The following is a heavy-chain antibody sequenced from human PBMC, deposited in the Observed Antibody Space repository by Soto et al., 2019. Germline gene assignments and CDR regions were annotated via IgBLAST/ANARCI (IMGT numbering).Heavy chain of an antibody. CDR3: ARGVSLSSYYYYMDV. J-gene: IGHJ6*03. D-gene: IGHD3-16*02. CDR1: GYTFTSYD. CDR2: MNPNSGNT. V-gene: IGHV1-8*01. Sequence: ASVKVSCKASGYTFTSYDINWVRQATGQGLEWMGWMNPNSGNTGYAQKFQGRVTMTRNTSISTAYMELSSLRSEDTAVYYCARGVSLSSYYYYMDVWGKGTTVTVSS.